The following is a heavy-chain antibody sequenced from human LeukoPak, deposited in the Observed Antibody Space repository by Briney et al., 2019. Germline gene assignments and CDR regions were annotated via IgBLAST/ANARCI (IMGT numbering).Heavy chain of an antibody. CDR2: IKQDGSEK. D-gene: IGHD6-6*01. Sequence: GGSLRLSCAASGFTFSSYWMSWVRQAPGKGLEWVANIKQDGSEKYYVDSVKGRFTISRGNAKNSLYLQMNSLRAEDTAVYYCARHGRSARAHWYFDLWGRGTLVTVSS. J-gene: IGHJ2*01. CDR3: ARHGRSARAHWYFDL. V-gene: IGHV3-7*01. CDR1: GFTFSSYW.